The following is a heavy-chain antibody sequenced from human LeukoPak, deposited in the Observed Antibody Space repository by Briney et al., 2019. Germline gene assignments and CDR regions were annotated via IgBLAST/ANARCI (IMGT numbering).Heavy chain of an antibody. D-gene: IGHD1-26*01. Sequence: GRSLRLSCAASGFTFSSYGMHWVRQAPGKGLEWVAFISYDGSNKYYADSVKGRVTISRDNSKNTLTLQMNSLSAEDTAVYYCAKDWSYYSEYFHHWGQGTLVTVSS. V-gene: IGHV3-30*18. CDR3: AKDWSYYSEYFHH. J-gene: IGHJ1*01. CDR2: ISYDGSNK. CDR1: GFTFSSYG.